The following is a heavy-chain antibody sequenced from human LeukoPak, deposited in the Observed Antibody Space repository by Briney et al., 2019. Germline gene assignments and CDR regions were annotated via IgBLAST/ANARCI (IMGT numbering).Heavy chain of an antibody. CDR2: IYYSGST. D-gene: IGHD2-15*01. V-gene: IGHV4-39*01. Sequence: ASETLSLTCTVSGGCISSSSYYWGWIRQPPGKGLEWIGSIYYSGSTYYNPSLKSRVTISVDTSKNQFSLKLSSVTAADTAVYYCARYCSGGSCSVWGQGTLVTVSS. CDR1: GGCISSSSYY. J-gene: IGHJ4*02. CDR3: ARYCSGGSCSV.